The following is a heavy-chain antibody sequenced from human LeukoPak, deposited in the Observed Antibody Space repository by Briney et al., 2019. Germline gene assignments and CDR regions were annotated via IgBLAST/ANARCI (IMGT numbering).Heavy chain of an antibody. CDR1: GGSFSGYY. Sequence: AETLTLTCAVYGGSFSGYYWSWIRQPPGKGREWSGEINHSGSANYNPSLKRRVTISVDTSKTTFSLKLSSVTAADTAVYYCARGAQSIEPLVPAATLVFDYWGQGTLATVSS. J-gene: IGHJ4*02. CDR2: INHSGSA. D-gene: IGHD2-2*01. CDR3: ARGAQSIEPLVPAATLVFDY. V-gene: IGHV4-34*01.